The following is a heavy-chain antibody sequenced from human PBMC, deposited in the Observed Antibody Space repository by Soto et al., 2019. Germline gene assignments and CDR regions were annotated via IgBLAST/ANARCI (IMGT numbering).Heavy chain of an antibody. CDR1: GGSFSCHS. J-gene: IGHJ5*01. CDR3: STRAYDTNGYYRFDP. Sequence: SETLSLTCAVYGGSFSCHSWTWIRQSPGKGLEWIGDINHSGRVNYSPSLKSRVTISLDTSKNQFSLTLSAVTAADTAMYYCSTRAYDTNGYYRFDPWGQGTLVTVSS. CDR2: INHSGRV. V-gene: IGHV4-34*01. D-gene: IGHD3-22*01.